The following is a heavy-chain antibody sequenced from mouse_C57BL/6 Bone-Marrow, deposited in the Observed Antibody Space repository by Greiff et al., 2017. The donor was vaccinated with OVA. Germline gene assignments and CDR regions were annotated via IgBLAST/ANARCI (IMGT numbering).Heavy chain of an antibody. J-gene: IGHJ4*01. CDR2: IFPGSGST. Sequence: QVHVKQSGPELVKPGASVKISCKASGYTFTDYYINWVKQRPGQGLEWIGWIFPGSGSTYSNEKFKGKATLTVDKSSSTAYMLLSSLTSEDSAVYFCARSPLYYGSSYDAMDYWGQGTSVTVSS. CDR3: ARSPLYYGSSYDAMDY. V-gene: IGHV1-75*01. D-gene: IGHD1-1*01. CDR1: GYTFTDYY.